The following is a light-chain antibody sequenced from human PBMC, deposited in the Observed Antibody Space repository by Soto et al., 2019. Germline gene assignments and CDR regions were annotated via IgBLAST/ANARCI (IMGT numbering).Light chain of an antibody. CDR2: DAS. CDR3: QQYNLYSLT. Sequence: DIQMTQSPSTLSASVGDRVTITCRASQSISSWLAWYQQKPGKAPKLLIYDASSLESGVPSRFSGSESDTDFTLTINNLQPDDFATYHCQQYNLYSLTFGGGNKVEIK. J-gene: IGKJ4*01. V-gene: IGKV1-5*01. CDR1: QSISSW.